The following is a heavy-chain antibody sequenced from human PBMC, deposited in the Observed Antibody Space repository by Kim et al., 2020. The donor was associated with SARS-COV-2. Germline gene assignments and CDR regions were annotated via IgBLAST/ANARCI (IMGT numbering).Heavy chain of an antibody. CDR3: AKIGYNDYEVDY. D-gene: IGHD5-12*01. Sequence: IHYVDSVRGRLTISRDSAKNSLYLQMNSRRAEDTAVYYCAKIGYNDYEVDYWGQGALVTVSS. J-gene: IGHJ4*02. V-gene: IGHV3-7*01. CDR2: I.